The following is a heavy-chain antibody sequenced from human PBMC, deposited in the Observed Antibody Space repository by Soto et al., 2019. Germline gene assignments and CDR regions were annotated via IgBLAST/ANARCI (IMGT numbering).Heavy chain of an antibody. CDR3: TTDSYITSIIVRFDY. Sequence: GSLRLSCAASGFTFSNAWINWVRQTPGKGLEWVGRVKSKTDGGTTDFAAPVKGRFAISRDDSKNMVYLEMNSLKTEDTAIYYCTTDSYITSIIVRFDYWGHGTLVTAPQ. V-gene: IGHV3-15*07. CDR1: GFTFSNAW. D-gene: IGHD3-22*01. CDR2: VKSKTDGGTT. J-gene: IGHJ4*01.